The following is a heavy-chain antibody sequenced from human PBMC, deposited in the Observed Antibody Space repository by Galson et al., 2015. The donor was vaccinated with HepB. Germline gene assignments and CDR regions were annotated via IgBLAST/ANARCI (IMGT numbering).Heavy chain of an antibody. CDR2: ISTSGSTM. V-gene: IGHV3-48*04. CDR1: TFIFSTYS. Sequence: SLRLSCAASTFIFSTYSMNWVRQAPGKGLEWISYISTSGSTMYYADSVKGRFTISRDNAKNSLYLQMSSLRAEDTAVYYCARRGRGGEYYFDYWGQGMLVSVSS. CDR3: ARRGRGGEYYFDY. D-gene: IGHD3-16*01. J-gene: IGHJ4*02.